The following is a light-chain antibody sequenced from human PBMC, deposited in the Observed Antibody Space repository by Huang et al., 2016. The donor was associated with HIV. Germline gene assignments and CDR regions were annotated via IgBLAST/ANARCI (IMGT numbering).Light chain of an antibody. CDR1: QSLLSSPNPPYSHKENY. J-gene: IGKJ4*01. V-gene: IGKV4-1*01. CDR2: GSS. CDR3: QQFLGYPRT. Sequence: DIVMTQSPDSLAVSLGERASIQCRSSQSLLSSPNPPYSHKENYFACYERQPGQPPKRRVYGSSTRQSGVPDRLRGSGAGTDFTLTIDPVQPEDVAVYVWQQFLGYPRTVGGGTRIEI.